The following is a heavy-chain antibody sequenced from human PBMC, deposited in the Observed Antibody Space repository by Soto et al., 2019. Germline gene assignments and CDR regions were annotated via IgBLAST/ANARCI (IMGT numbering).Heavy chain of an antibody. Sequence: GSLRLSCAASGLTVSSNYMSWVRQAPGKGLEWVSVIYTGGSTYYADSVKGRFTISRDNSKNTLYLQVNSLRAEDTAVYYCAKEDFYYYYLDVWGKGTTVTVSS. CDR1: GLTVSSNY. CDR3: AKEDFYYYYLDV. J-gene: IGHJ6*03. CDR2: IYTGGST. V-gene: IGHV3-66*01.